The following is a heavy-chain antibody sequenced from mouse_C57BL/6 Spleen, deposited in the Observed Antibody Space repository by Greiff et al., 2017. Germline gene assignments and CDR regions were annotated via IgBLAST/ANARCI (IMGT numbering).Heavy chain of an antibody. CDR3: ARGGRHGSSDY. Sequence: QVQLKQPGAELVRPGSSVKLSCKASGYTFTSYWMHWVKQRPIQGLEWIGNIDPSDSETHYNQKFKDKATLTVDKSSSTAYMQLSSLTSEDSAVYYCARGGRHGSSDYWGQGTTLTVSS. CDR2: IDPSDSET. V-gene: IGHV1-52*01. J-gene: IGHJ2*01. CDR1: GYTFTSYW. D-gene: IGHD1-1*01.